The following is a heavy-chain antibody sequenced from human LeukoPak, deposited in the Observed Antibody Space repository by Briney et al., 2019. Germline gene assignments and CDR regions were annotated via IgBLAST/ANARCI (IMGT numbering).Heavy chain of an antibody. D-gene: IGHD2-2*01. Sequence: GGSLRLSCAASGFTFSSYDIHGVREATGRGVEWVSAIGTAGDTYYPRSVKGRFTIYRENAKNSLYLQMNSLRAGDTAVYYCARGYCSSTSCYVAFDIWGQGTMVTVSS. CDR2: IGTAGDT. CDR3: ARGYCSSTSCYVAFDI. V-gene: IGHV3-13*01. J-gene: IGHJ3*02. CDR1: GFTFSSYD.